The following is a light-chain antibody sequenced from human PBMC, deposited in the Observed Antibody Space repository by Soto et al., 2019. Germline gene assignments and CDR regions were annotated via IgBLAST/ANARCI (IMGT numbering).Light chain of an antibody. Sequence: EVVMTQSPATLSVSLGDRATLSCRASQSVSSYLTWYQQKPGQAPRLLIYAASTRATGVPARFSGSGSGTEFTLTISSLQAEDVAVYYCQQYYSTSPLFGQGTKVDI. V-gene: IGKV3-15*01. CDR2: AAS. J-gene: IGKJ1*01. CDR1: QSVSSY. CDR3: QQYYSTSPL.